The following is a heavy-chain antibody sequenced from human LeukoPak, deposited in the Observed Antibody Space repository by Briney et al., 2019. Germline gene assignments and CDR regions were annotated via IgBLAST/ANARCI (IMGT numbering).Heavy chain of an antibody. V-gene: IGHV3-53*05. D-gene: IGHD1-14*01. CDR2: VYSGDST. Sequence: GGSLRLSCAASGFTVSSNHLTWVRQAPGKGLEWVSVVYSGDSTYYADSVKGRFIISRDNSKNTVYLQMSSLRVEDTAVYYCAIIVGVPGYFDYWGQGTLVTVSS. J-gene: IGHJ4*02. CDR3: AIIVGVPGYFDY. CDR1: GFTVSSNH.